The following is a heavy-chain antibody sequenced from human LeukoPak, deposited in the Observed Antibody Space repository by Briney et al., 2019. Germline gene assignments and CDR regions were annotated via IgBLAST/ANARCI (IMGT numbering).Heavy chain of an antibody. J-gene: IGHJ6*03. V-gene: IGHV4-39*02. CDR2: IHYSGST. CDR3: ARAVEWPYYYMDV. Sequence: SETLSLTCTVSGDSISSSNYYWGWIRQPPGKGLEWIGTIHYSGSTYYNPSLKSRVTISVDTSKNHFSLDLSSVTAADTAVYYCARAVEWPYYYMDVWGRGTTVTVSS. CDR1: GDSISSSNYY. D-gene: IGHD2-8*01.